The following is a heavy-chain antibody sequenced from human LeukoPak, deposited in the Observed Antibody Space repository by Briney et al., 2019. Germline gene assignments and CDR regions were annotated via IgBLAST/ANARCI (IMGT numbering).Heavy chain of an antibody. CDR1: GYTFTSYG. CDR2: ISAYNGNT. CDR3: ARGGYYDSSGYYNY. Sequence: GASVKVSCKASGYTFTSYGISWVRRAPGQGLEWMGWISAYNGNTNYAQKLQGRVTMTTDTSTSTAYMELRSLRSDDTAVYYCARGGYYDSSGYYNYWGQGTLVTVSS. J-gene: IGHJ4*02. D-gene: IGHD3-22*01. V-gene: IGHV1-18*01.